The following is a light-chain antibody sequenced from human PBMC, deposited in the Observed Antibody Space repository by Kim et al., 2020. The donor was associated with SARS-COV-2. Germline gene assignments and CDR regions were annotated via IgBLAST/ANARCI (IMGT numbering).Light chain of an antibody. CDR3: QSADSSGTYHVV. CDR1: ALPKQY. J-gene: IGLJ2*01. CDR2: KDS. V-gene: IGLV3-25*03. Sequence: SYELTQPPSVSASPGQTARITCSGDALPKQYAYWYQQKPSQAPVLVIYKDSERPSGIPERFSGSSSGTTVTLTISGVQAEDEADYYCQSADSSGTYHVVFGGGTQLTVL.